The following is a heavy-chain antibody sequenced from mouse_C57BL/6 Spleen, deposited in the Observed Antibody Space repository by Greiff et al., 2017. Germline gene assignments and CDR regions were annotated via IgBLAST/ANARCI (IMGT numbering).Heavy chain of an antibody. Sequence: EVQLVESGGDLVKPGGSLKLSCAASGFTFSSYGMSWVRQTPDKRLEWVATISSGGSYTYYPDSVKGRFTISRDTAKNTLYLQMSSLKSEDTDMYYCAREQLYWGQGTLVTVSA. J-gene: IGHJ3*01. CDR3: AREQLY. CDR2: ISSGGSYT. CDR1: GFTFSSYG. V-gene: IGHV5-6*01. D-gene: IGHD3-1*01.